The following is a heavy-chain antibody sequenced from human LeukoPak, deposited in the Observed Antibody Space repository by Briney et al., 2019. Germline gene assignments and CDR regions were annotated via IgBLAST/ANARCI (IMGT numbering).Heavy chain of an antibody. V-gene: IGHV4-34*01. Sequence: PSETLSLTCAVYGGSFSGYYWSWIRQPPGKGLEWMGEINHSGSTNYNPSLKSRVTISVDTSKNQFSLKLSSVTAADTAVYYCARGVYCSGGSCHLDYWGQGTLVTVSS. J-gene: IGHJ4*02. CDR3: ARGVYCSGGSCHLDY. D-gene: IGHD2-15*01. CDR1: GGSFSGYY. CDR2: INHSGST.